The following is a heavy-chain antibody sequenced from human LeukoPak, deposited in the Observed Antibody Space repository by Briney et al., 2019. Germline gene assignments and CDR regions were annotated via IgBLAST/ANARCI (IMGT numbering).Heavy chain of an antibody. Sequence: HPGGSLRLSCAASGFSFSSYWMHWVRQAPGKGLVWVSRINTDGSTTTYADSVKGRFTISRDTAKNTLYLQMNSLRAEDTAVYYCARVAGGTTFDYWGQGALVTVSS. J-gene: IGHJ4*02. V-gene: IGHV3-74*01. CDR3: ARVAGGTTFDY. CDR2: INTDGSTT. D-gene: IGHD6-13*01. CDR1: GFSFSSYW.